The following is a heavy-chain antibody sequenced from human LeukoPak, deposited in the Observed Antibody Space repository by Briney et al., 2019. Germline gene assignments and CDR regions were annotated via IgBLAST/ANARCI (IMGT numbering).Heavy chain of an antibody. CDR1: GFTFSNAW. V-gene: IGHV3-15*01. J-gene: IGHJ6*03. D-gene: IGHD3-10*01. CDR3: TTKSMVRGVIRYHYYYMDV. Sequence: PGGSLRLSCAASGFTFSNAWMSWVRQAPGKGLEWVGRIKSKTDGGATDYAAPVKGRFTISRDDSKNTLYLQMNSLKTEDTAVYYCTTKSMVRGVIRYHYYYMDVWGKGTTVTVSS. CDR2: IKSKTDGGAT.